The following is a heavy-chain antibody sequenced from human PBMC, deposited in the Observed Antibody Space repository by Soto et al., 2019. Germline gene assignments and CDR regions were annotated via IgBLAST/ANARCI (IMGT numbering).Heavy chain of an antibody. CDR2: INAGNGKT. CDR3: ARGLNGYLHYFDY. D-gene: IGHD5-18*01. Sequence: QVQLVQSGAEVKKPGASVKVSCKASGYTFTSYAMHWVRQAPEQRLEWMGWINAGNGKTKYSQKFQGRVTITRDTSASTAYMELRSLRSEHTAVYYCARGLNGYLHYFDYWGQGTLVTVSS. CDR1: GYTFTSYA. J-gene: IGHJ4*02. V-gene: IGHV1-3*01.